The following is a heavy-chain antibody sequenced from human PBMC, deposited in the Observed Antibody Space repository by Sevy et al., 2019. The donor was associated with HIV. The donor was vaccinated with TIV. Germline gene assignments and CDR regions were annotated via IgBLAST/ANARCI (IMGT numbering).Heavy chain of an antibody. CDR3: ARDDPVMNAFDI. Sequence: SETLSLTCTVSGGSVSSGSYYWSWIRQPPGKGLEWIGDIYYSGSTNYNPSLKSQDTVSLDTAKDHFSLKMTSVTTADTAVYYCARDDPVMNAFDIWGQGTMVTVSS. D-gene: IGHD3-16*01. V-gene: IGHV4-61*03. CDR2: IYYSGST. CDR1: GGSVSSGSYY. J-gene: IGHJ3*02.